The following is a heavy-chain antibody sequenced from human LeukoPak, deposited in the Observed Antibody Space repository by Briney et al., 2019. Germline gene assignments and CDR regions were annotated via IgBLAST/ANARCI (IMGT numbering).Heavy chain of an antibody. CDR2: IKSKTDGGTT. D-gene: IGHD3-10*01. CDR1: GFTFSNAW. J-gene: IGHJ4*02. Sequence: PGGSLRLSCAASGFTFSNAWMSWVRQAPGKGLEWVGRIKSKTDGGTTDYAAPVKGRFTISRDDSKNTLYLRMNSLKTEDTAVYYCTTGFLLYYYGSGSYFYWGQGTLVTVSS. CDR3: TTGFLLYYYGSGSYFY. V-gene: IGHV3-15*01.